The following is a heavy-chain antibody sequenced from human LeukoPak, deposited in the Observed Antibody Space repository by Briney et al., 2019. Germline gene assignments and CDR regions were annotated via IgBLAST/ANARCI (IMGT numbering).Heavy chain of an antibody. D-gene: IGHD3-22*01. CDR1: GYTFTSYG. CDR3: ARGWGGSHYYDSSGYSSWFDP. J-gene: IGHJ5*02. CDR2: ISAYNGNT. Sequence: ASVKVSCKASGYTFTSYGISWVRQAPGQGLEWMGWISAYNGNTNYAQKFQGRVTITADKSTSTAYMELSSLRSEDTAVYYCARGWGGSHYYDSSGYSSWFDPWGQGTLVTVSS. V-gene: IGHV1-18*01.